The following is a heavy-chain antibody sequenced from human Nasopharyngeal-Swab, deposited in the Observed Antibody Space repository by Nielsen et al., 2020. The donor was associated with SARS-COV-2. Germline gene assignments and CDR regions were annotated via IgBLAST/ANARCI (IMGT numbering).Heavy chain of an antibody. D-gene: IGHD5-18*01. J-gene: IGHJ4*02. CDR3: AREAMVDLDY. V-gene: IGHV3-33*01. CDR1: GFTFSSYG. CDR2: IWYDGSNK. Sequence: GESLKISCAASGFTFSSYGMHWVRQAPGKGLEWVAVIWYDGSNKYYADSVKGRFTTSRDNSKNTLYLQMNSLRAEDTAVYYCAREAMVDLDYWGQGTLVTVSS.